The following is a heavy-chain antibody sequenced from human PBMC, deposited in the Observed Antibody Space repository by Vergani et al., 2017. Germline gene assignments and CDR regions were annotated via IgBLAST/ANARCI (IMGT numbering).Heavy chain of an antibody. Sequence: QVQLVQSGAEVKKPGSSVKVSCKASGGTFSSYANSWVRQAPGQGLEWMGRIIPILGIANYAQKFQGRVTITADKSTSTAYMELSSLRSEDTAVYYCARDPVAGYYYYYMDVWGKGTTVTVSS. CDR1: GGTFSSYA. CDR3: ARDPVAGYYYYYMDV. D-gene: IGHD6-19*01. V-gene: IGHV1-69*09. J-gene: IGHJ6*03. CDR2: IIPILGIA.